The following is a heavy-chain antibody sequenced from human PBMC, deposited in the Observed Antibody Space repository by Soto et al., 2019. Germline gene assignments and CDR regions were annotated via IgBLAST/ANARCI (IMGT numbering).Heavy chain of an antibody. V-gene: IGHV3-23*01. D-gene: IGHD3-9*01. J-gene: IGHJ6*02. Sequence: GGSLRLSCAASGFTFSSYAMSWVRQAPGKGLEWVSAISGSGGSTYYADSVKGRFTISRDNSKNTLYLQMNSLRAEDTAVYYCAKGSTPILTGYYYYYYGMDVWGQGTTVTVSS. CDR2: ISGSGGST. CDR3: AKGSTPILTGYYYYYYGMDV. CDR1: GFTFSSYA.